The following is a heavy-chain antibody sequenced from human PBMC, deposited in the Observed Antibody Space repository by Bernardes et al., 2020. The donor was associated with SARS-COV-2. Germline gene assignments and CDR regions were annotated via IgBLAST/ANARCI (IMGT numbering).Heavy chain of an antibody. CDR2: LDSSGRI. D-gene: IGHD6-13*01. V-gene: IGHV4-4*07. J-gene: IGHJ4*02. CDR3: AREWGQQLGDY. CDR1: GASISSYY. Sequence: SETLSPTCTVSGASISSYYWSWTRQPAGKGLEWLGCLDSSGRIDYNPTLWGRVTMSVDTSKNQFSLKLRSVTAADTAVYYCAREWGQQLGDYWGQGTLVTVSS.